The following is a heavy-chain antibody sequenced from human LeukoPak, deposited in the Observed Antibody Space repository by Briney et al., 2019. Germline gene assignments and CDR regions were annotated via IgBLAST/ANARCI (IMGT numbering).Heavy chain of an antibody. CDR1: GFTVSSNY. Sequence: PGGSLRLSCAASGFTVSSNYMSWVRQAPGKGLEWVSVIYSGGSTYYADSVKGRFTISRDNSKNTLYLQMNSLRAEDTAVYYCAREMATTYDYWGQATLVTVSS. V-gene: IGHV3-53*01. CDR3: AREMATTYDY. J-gene: IGHJ4*02. D-gene: IGHD5-24*01. CDR2: IYSGGST.